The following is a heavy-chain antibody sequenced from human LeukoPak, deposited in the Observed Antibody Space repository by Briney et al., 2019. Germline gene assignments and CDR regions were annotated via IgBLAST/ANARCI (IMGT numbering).Heavy chain of an antibody. CDR2: ISDIGSI. CDR3: AGHHPRNTVDF. V-gene: IGHV4-59*08. D-gene: IGHD2/OR15-2a*01. CDR1: GGSISSYY. J-gene: IGHJ4*02. Sequence: PSETLSLTCTVSGGSISSYYWSWIRQPPGKGLEWIAYISDIGSINYNPSLTSRVTISLDTSKNQFSLKLSSVTAVDTAVYYCAGHHPRNTVDFWGQGTLVTVSS.